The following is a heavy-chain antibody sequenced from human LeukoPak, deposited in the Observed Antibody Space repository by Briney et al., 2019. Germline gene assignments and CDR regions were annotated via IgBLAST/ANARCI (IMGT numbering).Heavy chain of an antibody. D-gene: IGHD2-2*01. CDR1: GGTFSSYA. CDR2: IIPIFGTA. V-gene: IGHV1-69*13. J-gene: IGHJ4*02. Sequence: SVKVSCKASGGTFSSYAISWVRQAPGQGLEWMGGIIPIFGTANYAQKFQGRVTITADESTSTAYMELSSLRSEDTAVYYCARDTDCSSTSCYSFIDYWGQGTLVTVSS. CDR3: ARDTDCSSTSCYSFIDY.